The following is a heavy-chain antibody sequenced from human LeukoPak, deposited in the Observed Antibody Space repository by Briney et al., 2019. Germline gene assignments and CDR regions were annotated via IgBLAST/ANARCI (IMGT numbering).Heavy chain of an antibody. CDR1: GGSISSSNW. V-gene: IGHV4-4*02. CDR3: ATRYGSGSYYNGPIDY. Sequence: SGTLSLTCAVSGGSISSSNWWSWVRQPPGKGLEWIGEIYHSGSTNNNPSLKSRVTISVDKSKNQFSLKLSSVTAADTAVYYCATRYGSGSYYNGPIDYWGQGTLVTVSS. CDR2: IYHSGST. J-gene: IGHJ4*02. D-gene: IGHD3-10*01.